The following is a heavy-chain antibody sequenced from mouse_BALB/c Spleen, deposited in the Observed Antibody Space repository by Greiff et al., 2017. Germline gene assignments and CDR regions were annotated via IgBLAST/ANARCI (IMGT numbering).Heavy chain of an antibody. V-gene: IGHV3-6*02. CDR3: ATYYRYPWFAY. CDR2: ISYDGSN. Sequence: ESGPGLVKPSQSLSLTCSVTGYSITSGYYWNWIRQFPGNKLELMGYISYDGSNNYNPSLKNRISITRDTSKNQFFLKLNSVTTEDTATYYCATYYRYPWFAYWGQGTLVTVSA. J-gene: IGHJ3*01. D-gene: IGHD2-14*01. CDR1: GYSITSGYY.